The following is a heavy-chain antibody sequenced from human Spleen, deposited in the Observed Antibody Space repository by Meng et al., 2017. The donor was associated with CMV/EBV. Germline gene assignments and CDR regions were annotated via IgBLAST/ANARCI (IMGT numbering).Heavy chain of an antibody. CDR1: GGSFSGYY. CDR2: INHSGST. CDR3: ARRDGRCLDY. D-gene: IGHD5-24*01. V-gene: IGHV4-34*01. J-gene: IGHJ4*02. Sequence: QVQLQQWGAGLLKPSETLTPTCAAYGGSFSGYYWSWIRQPPGKGLEWIGEINHSGSTNYNPSLKSRVTISVDTSKNQFSLKLSSVTAADTAVYYCARRDGRCLDYWGQGTLVTVSS.